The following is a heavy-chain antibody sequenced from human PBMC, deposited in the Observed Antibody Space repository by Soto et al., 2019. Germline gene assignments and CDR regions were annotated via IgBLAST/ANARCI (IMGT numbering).Heavy chain of an antibody. Sequence: QVHLQQWGAGLLKPSEPLSLTCAVYGESFIGYYWTWIRQPPGKGREWIGEINHRGSANYNPSRKSRVTISVDTSNNQFSLKLSSVTAADTSVYYCARTDIVTTNCFDPWGQGTLVTVSS. CDR3: ARTDIVTTNCFDP. V-gene: IGHV4-34*02. D-gene: IGHD5-12*01. CDR1: GESFIGYY. CDR2: INHRGSA. J-gene: IGHJ5*02.